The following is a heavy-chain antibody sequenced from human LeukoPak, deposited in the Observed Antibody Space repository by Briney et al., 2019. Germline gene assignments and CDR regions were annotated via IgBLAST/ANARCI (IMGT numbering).Heavy chain of an antibody. CDR3: ATRGYCSSTSCYGFDP. V-gene: IGHV1-18*01. CDR2: ISAYNGNT. Sequence: ASVKVSCKASGYTFSSYGISWVRQAPGQGLEWMGWISAYNGNTNYAQKLQGRVTMTTDTSTSTAYMELRSLRSDDTAVYYCATRGYCSSTSCYGFDPWGQGTLVTVSS. J-gene: IGHJ5*02. D-gene: IGHD2-2*01. CDR1: GYTFSSYG.